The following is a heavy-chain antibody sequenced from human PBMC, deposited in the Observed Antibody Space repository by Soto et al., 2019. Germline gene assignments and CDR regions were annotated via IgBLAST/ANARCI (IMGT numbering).Heavy chain of an antibody. CDR2: VKSRTSGGTV. Sequence: GGSLRLSCTASGFTFSVAWMTWVRQAPGKGLEWLGRVKSRTSGGTVDYAAPVKGRFTISRDDLKNTVYLQMNSLKTDDTAMYYCTTDVWLVKSTEYWGQGALVTVSS. V-gene: IGHV3-15*01. J-gene: IGHJ4*02. D-gene: IGHD5-18*01. CDR1: GFTFSVAW. CDR3: TTDVWLVKSTEY.